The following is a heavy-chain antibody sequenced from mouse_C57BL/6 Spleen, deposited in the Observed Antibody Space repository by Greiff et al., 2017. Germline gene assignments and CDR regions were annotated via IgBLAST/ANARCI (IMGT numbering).Heavy chain of an antibody. CDR1: GYTFTSYW. V-gene: IGHV1-69*01. J-gene: IGHJ4*01. CDR2: IDPSDSYT. Sequence: QVQLQQPGAELVMPGASVKLSCKASGYTFTSYWMPWVKQRPGQGLEWIGEIDPSDSYTNYNQKFKGKSTLTVDKSSSTAYMQLSSLTSEDSAVYYCARVGYGDYYAMDYWGQGTSVTVSS. D-gene: IGHD2-2*01. CDR3: ARVGYGDYYAMDY.